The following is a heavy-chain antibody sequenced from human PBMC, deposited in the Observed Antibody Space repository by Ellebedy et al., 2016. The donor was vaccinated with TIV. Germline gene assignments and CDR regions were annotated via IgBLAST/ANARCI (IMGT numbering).Heavy chain of an antibody. D-gene: IGHD5-18*01. Sequence: GESLKISCKGSGYGFTSYWIGWVRQMPGKGLEWMGILHPGDSDTRYSPSFQGQVTISADKSISTAYLQWSSLQASDTAMYYCARIQPSSGMDVWGQGTTVTVSS. J-gene: IGHJ6*02. CDR1: GYGFTSYW. CDR2: LHPGDSDT. V-gene: IGHV5-51*01. CDR3: ARIQPSSGMDV.